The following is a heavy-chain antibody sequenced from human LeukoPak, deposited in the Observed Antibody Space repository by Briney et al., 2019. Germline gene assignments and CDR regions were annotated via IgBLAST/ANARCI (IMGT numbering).Heavy chain of an antibody. CDR3: ARGRSYVWGSYRPKFDY. Sequence: TSETLSLTCAVYGGSFSGYYWSWIRQPPGKWLEWIGEINHSGSTNYNPSLKSRVTISVDTSKNQFSLKLSSVTAADTAVYYCARGRSYVWGSYRPKFDYWGQGTLVTVSS. J-gene: IGHJ4*02. D-gene: IGHD3-16*02. V-gene: IGHV4-34*01. CDR1: GGSFSGYY. CDR2: INHSGST.